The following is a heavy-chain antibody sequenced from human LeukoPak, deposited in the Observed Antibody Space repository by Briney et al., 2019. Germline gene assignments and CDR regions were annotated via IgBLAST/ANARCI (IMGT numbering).Heavy chain of an antibody. CDR2: ISGSGGST. D-gene: IGHD3-22*01. CDR1: GFTFSSYG. CDR3: AKGGLYYYDSSGYYLCDY. Sequence: GGTLRLSCAASGFTFSSYGMSWVRQAPGKGLEWVSAISGSGGSTYYADSVKGRFTISRDNSKNTLYLQMNSLRAEDTAVYYCAKGGLYYYDSSGYYLCDYWGQGTLVTVSS. J-gene: IGHJ4*02. V-gene: IGHV3-23*01.